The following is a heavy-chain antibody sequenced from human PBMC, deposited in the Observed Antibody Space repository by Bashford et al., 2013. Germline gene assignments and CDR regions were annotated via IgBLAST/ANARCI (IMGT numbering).Heavy chain of an antibody. CDR1: GFTFSTYG. CDR3: AREAPALDY. Sequence: GSLRLSCAASGFTFSTYGMIWVRQAPGKGLEWVSYISSRSTKTTYADSVKGRFTISRDDAKNSLNLLMTSLRAEDTAVYYCAREAPALDYWSQGILVTVSS. CDR2: ISSRSTKT. D-gene: IGHD2-2*01. V-gene: IGHV3-48*01. J-gene: IGHJ4*02.